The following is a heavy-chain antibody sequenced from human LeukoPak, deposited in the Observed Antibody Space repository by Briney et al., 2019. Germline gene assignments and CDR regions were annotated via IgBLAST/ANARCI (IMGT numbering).Heavy chain of an antibody. CDR3: ARESGGTYDFWSGYSRNWFDP. CDR1: GFTFRDYY. Sequence: PGGSLRLSCAASGFTFRDYYMSWIRQAPGKGLEWLSHITNSGDTIHYADSVKGRFTISRDNAKNTLYLQMNSLRAEDTAVYYCARESGGTYDFWSGYSRNWFDPWGQGTLVTVSS. V-gene: IGHV3-11*01. D-gene: IGHD3-3*01. J-gene: IGHJ5*02. CDR2: ITNSGDTI.